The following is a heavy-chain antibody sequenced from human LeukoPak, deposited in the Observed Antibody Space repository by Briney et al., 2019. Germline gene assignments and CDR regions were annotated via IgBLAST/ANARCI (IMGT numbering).Heavy chain of an antibody. J-gene: IGHJ4*02. CDR1: GYTFTSYG. Sequence: ASMKVSCKASGYTFTSYGISWVRQAPGQGLEWMGWISAYNGNTNYAQKLQGRVTMTTGTSTSTAYMELRSLRSDDTAVYYCARSPLFPTRSSWYTGPGWRSYYFDYWGQGTLVTVSS. CDR2: ISAYNGNT. D-gene: IGHD6-13*01. CDR3: ARSPLFPTRSSWYTGPGWRSYYFDY. V-gene: IGHV1-18*01.